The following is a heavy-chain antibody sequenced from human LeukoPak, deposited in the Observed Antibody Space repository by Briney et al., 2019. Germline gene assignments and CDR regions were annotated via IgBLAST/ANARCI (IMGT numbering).Heavy chain of an antibody. V-gene: IGHV3-7*01. CDR2: IREDGNEK. CDR3: ARQFRVIAATGGPDYFDY. Sequence: GGSLRLSCAATGFTFRKHWMSWVRQTVGKGLECVAKIREDGNEKHYVDSVKGRFTISRDNAKNSLFLQMNNLRVDDTAVYYCARQFRVIAATGGPDYFDYWGQGTLVTVSS. D-gene: IGHD2-15*01. CDR1: GFTFRKHW. J-gene: IGHJ4*02.